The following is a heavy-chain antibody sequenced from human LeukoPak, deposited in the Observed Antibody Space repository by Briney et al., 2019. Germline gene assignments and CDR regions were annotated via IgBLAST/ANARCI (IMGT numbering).Heavy chain of an antibody. Sequence: PSETLSLTCTVSGGSISSYYWSWIRQPPGKGLEWIGYIYYSGSTNYNPSLKSRVTISVDTSKNQFSLKLSSVTAADTAVYYCARDSWGATSYYWGQGTLVTVSS. CDR2: IYYSGST. D-gene: IGHD1-26*01. J-gene: IGHJ4*02. CDR3: ARDSWGATSYY. CDR1: GGSISSYY. V-gene: IGHV4-59*12.